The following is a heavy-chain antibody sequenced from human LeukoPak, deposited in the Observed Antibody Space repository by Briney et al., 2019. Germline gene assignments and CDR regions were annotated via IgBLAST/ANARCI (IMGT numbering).Heavy chain of an antibody. J-gene: IGHJ2*01. CDR1: GGSISSSSYY. V-gene: IGHV4-39*01. CDR3: ARGGRDFWSGYYINPSYWYFDL. CDR2: IYYSGST. Sequence: PSETLSLTCTVSGGSISSSSYYWGWIRQPPGKGLEWIGSIYYSGSTYYNPSLKSRVTISVDTSKNQFSLKLSSVTAADTAVYYCARGGRDFWSGYYINPSYWYFDLWGRGTLVTVSS. D-gene: IGHD3-3*01.